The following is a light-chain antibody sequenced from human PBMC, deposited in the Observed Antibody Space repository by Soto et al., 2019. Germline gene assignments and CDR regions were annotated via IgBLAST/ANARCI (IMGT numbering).Light chain of an antibody. CDR2: DAS. V-gene: IGKV1-5*01. J-gene: IGKJ1*01. CDR3: QQYNSFLWT. Sequence: DIQMTQSPSTLSASVGDRVTITCRASQSISKWLAWSQQKPGKAPKLLIYDASTLKSGVPSRFSGSASGTEFTLTISSLQPDDFATYYCQQYNSFLWTFGQGTKVDI. CDR1: QSISKW.